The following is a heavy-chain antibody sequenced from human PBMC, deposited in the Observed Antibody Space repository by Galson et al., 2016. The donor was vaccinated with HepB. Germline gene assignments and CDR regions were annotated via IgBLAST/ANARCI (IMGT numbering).Heavy chain of an antibody. CDR2: ISGNSADT. Sequence: SLRLSCAASGFTFSDYYTGWIRQAPGKELEWISYISGNSADTNYADSVKGRFTISRDNSKNTLYLQMNSLRAEDTAVYYCASGGSYYYDSSSYWVQGYFDYWGQGTLVTVSS. D-gene: IGHD3-22*01. CDR3: ASGGSYYYDSSSYWVQGYFDY. J-gene: IGHJ4*02. V-gene: IGHV3-11*03. CDR1: GFTFSDYY.